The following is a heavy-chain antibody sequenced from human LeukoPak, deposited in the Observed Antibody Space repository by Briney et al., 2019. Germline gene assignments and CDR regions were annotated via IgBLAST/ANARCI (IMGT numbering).Heavy chain of an antibody. CDR2: INPSGGST. D-gene: IGHD3-10*01. J-gene: IGHJ4*02. V-gene: IGHV1-46*01. CDR3: ARDGDSNFYGSGSYINY. Sequence: ASVTVSCKASGYTFTSYYMHWVRQAPGQGLEWMGIINPSGGSTSYAQKFQGRVTMTRDTSTSTLYMELGSLRSEDTAVYYCARDGDSNFYGSGSYINYWGQGTLVTVSS. CDR1: GYTFTSYY.